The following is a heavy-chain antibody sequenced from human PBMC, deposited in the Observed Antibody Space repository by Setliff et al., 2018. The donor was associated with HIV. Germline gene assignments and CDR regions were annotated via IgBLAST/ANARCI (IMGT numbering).Heavy chain of an antibody. Sequence: SETLSLTCTVSRGSISRYYWSWIRQPPGKGLEWIGYIYYTGTTKYNPSLKSRVTMSVDTSKNQLSLKVNSVTAADTAVYYCARGARLLAGYSDRWDYYYMGVWGKGTTVTVSS. D-gene: IGHD6-13*01. CDR1: RGSISRYY. CDR2: IYYTGTT. J-gene: IGHJ6*03. V-gene: IGHV4-59*12. CDR3: ARGARLLAGYSDRWDYYYMGV.